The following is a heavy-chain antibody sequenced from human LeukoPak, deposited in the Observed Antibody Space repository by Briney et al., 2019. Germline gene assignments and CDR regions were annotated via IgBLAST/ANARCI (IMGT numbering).Heavy chain of an antibody. Sequence: PSETLSLTCTVSGFSITTGYYWAWIRQPAGKGLEWIGTIFRIGSTYYNPSLKSRVTISVDTSKNQFSLKLSSVTAADTAVYYCARVYSSSSGYFDYWGQGTLVTVSS. V-gene: IGHV4-38-2*02. CDR2: IFRIGST. CDR3: ARVYSSSSGYFDY. J-gene: IGHJ4*02. D-gene: IGHD6-6*01. CDR1: GFSITTGYY.